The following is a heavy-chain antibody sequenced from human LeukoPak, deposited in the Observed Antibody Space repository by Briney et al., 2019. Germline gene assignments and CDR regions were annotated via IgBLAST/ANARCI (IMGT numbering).Heavy chain of an antibody. Sequence: PSETLALTCAVYGGSFSDNYWSWTRQPPGKGLEWIGEINQSGSTNYNPSLKSRVTISVDTSKNQFSLKLSSVTAADTAVYYCAREGGYYDSSGAYYYYGMDVWGQGTTVTVSS. CDR2: INQSGST. V-gene: IGHV4-34*01. J-gene: IGHJ6*02. CDR1: GGSFSDNY. CDR3: AREGGYYDSSGAYYYYGMDV. D-gene: IGHD3-22*01.